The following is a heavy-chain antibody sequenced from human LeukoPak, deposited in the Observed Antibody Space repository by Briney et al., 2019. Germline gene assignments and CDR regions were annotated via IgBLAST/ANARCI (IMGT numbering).Heavy chain of an antibody. Sequence: PGGSLRLSCAASGFTVSSNYMSWVRQAPGKGLEWVSVIYSGGSTYYADSVKGRFTISRDNSKNTLYLQMNSLRAEDTAVYYCASSRDDYNGNWFDPWGQGTLVTVSS. CDR2: IYSGGST. V-gene: IGHV3-53*01. D-gene: IGHD5-24*01. CDR1: GFTVSSNY. CDR3: ASSRDDYNGNWFDP. J-gene: IGHJ5*02.